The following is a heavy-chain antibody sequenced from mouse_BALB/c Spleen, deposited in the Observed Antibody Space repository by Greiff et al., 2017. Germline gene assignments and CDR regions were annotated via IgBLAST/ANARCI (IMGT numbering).Heavy chain of an antibody. V-gene: IGHV1-4*01. CDR3: ARNWDGFGAY. J-gene: IGHJ3*01. Sequence: QVQLQQSGAELAKPGASVQMSCKASGYTFTSYLMHWVKQRPGQGLEWIGYINPSTGYTEYNQKFKDKATLTADKSSSTAYMQLSSLTSEDSAVYYCARNWDGFGAYWGQGTLVTVSA. CDR2: INPSTGYT. D-gene: IGHD4-1*01. CDR1: GYTFTSYL.